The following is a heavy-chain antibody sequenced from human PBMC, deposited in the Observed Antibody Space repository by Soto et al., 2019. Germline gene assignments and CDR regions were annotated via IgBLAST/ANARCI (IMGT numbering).Heavy chain of an antibody. CDR2: ISAYNGNT. CDR1: GYTFTSYG. CDR3: ARDLVKYYDFWSGYYPFAFDI. V-gene: IGHV1-18*01. J-gene: IGHJ3*02. D-gene: IGHD3-3*01. Sequence: ASVKVSCKASGYTFTSYGISWVRQAPGQGLEWMGWISAYNGNTNYAQKLQGRVTMTTDTSTSTAYMELRSLRSDDTAVYYRARDLVKYYDFWSGYYPFAFDIWGQGTMVTVSS.